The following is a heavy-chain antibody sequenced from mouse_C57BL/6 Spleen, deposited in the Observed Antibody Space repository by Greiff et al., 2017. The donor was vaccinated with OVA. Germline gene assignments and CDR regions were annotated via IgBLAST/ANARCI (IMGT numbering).Heavy chain of an antibody. J-gene: IGHJ4*01. Sequence: QVQLQQPGAELVKPGASVKMSCKASGYTFTSYWITWVKQRPGQGLEWIGDIYPGSGSTNYNEKFKSKATLTVDTSSSTAYMQLSSLTSEDSAVYYCARWGSNYNYAMDYWGQGTSVTVSS. CDR3: ARWGSNYNYAMDY. V-gene: IGHV1-55*01. CDR2: IYPGSGST. D-gene: IGHD2-5*01. CDR1: GYTFTSYW.